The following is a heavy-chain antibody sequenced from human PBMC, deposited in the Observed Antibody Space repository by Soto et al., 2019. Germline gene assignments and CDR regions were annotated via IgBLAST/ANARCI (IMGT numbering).Heavy chain of an antibody. CDR2: IRGRGGST. V-gene: IGHV3-23*01. J-gene: IGHJ4*02. D-gene: IGHD3-3*01. CDR3: AKGRLGDFATTGYYPLDY. Sequence: GRCRRLSCALSALTFSTYAISCVRQAQGKGLEWVSGIRGRGGSTQYSESVKGRLTISRDNSKNTLFLHLKSLRGEDTAVYYCAKGRLGDFATTGYYPLDYWGQGTMVTVSS. CDR1: ALTFSTYA.